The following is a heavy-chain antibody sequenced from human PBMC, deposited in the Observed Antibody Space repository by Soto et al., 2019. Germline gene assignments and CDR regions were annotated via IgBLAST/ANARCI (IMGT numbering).Heavy chain of an antibody. J-gene: IGHJ4*02. CDR2: TYHSGNP. D-gene: IGHD6-19*01. CDR1: GDTISTGGYT. CDR3: ARGNPVAVSFDY. V-gene: IGHV4-30-2*01. Sequence: SETLSLTCDVSGDTISTGGYTWAWIRQPPGKALEWIGHTYHSGNPYYNPSLKSRVTISVDTSKNQFSLKLSSVTAADTAVYYCARGNPVAVSFDYWGQGTLVTVSS.